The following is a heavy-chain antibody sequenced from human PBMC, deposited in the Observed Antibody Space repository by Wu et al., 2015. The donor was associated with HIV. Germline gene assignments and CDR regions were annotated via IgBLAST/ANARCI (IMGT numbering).Heavy chain of an antibody. CDR2: INPNRGGT. Sequence: QVQLLQSGAEVKKPGASVMVSCKASGYTFTDYYMYWVRQAPGQGLEWMGWINPNRGGTKYAQKFQGRVTMTRDTAVSTAYMELNSLRSDDTAVYYCARLQSLSGFYSNADYWADGNGWSPSSS. V-gene: IGHV1-2*02. J-gene: IGHJ4*03. CDR3: ARLQSLSGFYSNADY. CDR1: GYTFTDYY. D-gene: IGHD3-22*01.